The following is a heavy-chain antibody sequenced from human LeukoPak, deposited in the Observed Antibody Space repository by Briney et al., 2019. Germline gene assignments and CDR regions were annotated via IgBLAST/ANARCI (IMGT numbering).Heavy chain of an antibody. D-gene: IGHD3-10*01. CDR2: IYWDNDR. J-gene: IGHJ4*02. CDR1: GFSLTTGGVG. V-gene: IGHV2-5*02. CDR3: VHTCYSGSGSLCHTFDH. Sequence: SGPTLVTPTQTLTLTCSFSGFSLTTGGVGVGWIRQPPGKALEWLAFIYWDNDRRYSPSLRSRLTITKDTSKNLVVLTMTNMDPVDTATYYCVHTCYSGSGSLCHTFDHWGQGTLVTVSS.